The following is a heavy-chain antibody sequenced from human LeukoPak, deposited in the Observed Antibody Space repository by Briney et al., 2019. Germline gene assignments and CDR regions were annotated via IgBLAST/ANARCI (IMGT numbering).Heavy chain of an antibody. CDR1: GFTLTTNA. Sequence: PGGSLRLSCAASGFTLTTNAMSWVRQAPGKGLEWVSAISGRTGGTYYADSVKGRFTISRDNSKSTLYLQMDSLRAEDTAVYYCAKCGNSGCNLIDYWGQGTLVTVSS. V-gene: IGHV3-23*01. CDR3: AKCGNSGCNLIDY. CDR2: ISGRTGGT. J-gene: IGHJ4*02. D-gene: IGHD5-12*01.